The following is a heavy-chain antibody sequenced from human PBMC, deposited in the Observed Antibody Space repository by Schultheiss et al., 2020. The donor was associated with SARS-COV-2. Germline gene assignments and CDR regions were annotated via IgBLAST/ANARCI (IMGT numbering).Heavy chain of an antibody. CDR3: AKDYKKGIYGDGSIDY. V-gene: IGHV3-48*03. Sequence: GGSLRLSCAASGFTFSSYEMNWVRQAPGKGLEWVSYISSSGFIYYADSVKGRFTISRDNAKNSLYLQMNSLRAEDTAVYYCAKDYKKGIYGDGSIDYWGQGTLVTVSS. CDR1: GFTFSSYE. J-gene: IGHJ4*02. D-gene: IGHD4-17*01. CDR2: ISSSGFI.